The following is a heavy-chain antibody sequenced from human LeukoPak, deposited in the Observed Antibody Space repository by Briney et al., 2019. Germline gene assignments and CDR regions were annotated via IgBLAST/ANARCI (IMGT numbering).Heavy chain of an antibody. CDR2: INHSGST. V-gene: IGHV4-34*01. D-gene: IGHD3-22*01. CDR3: ARGSQYYYDITGYYSHDY. CDR1: GFPFSSYA. J-gene: IGHJ4*02. Sequence: GSLRLSCAASGFPFSSYAMSWVRQPPGKGLEWIGEINHSGSTNYNPSLKSRVTMSVNTSKNQFSLKLSSVTAADTAVYYCARGSQYYYDITGYYSHDYWGQGTLVTVSS.